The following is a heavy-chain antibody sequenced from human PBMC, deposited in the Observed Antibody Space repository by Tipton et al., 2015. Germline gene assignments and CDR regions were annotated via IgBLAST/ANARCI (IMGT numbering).Heavy chain of an antibody. CDR3: ARDAWAGDTRGFYYIY. Sequence: TLSLTCSVSSDSISKYYWSWIRQPPGKELEWIGYIQYSGSTNYNPSLKSRVSISVDTSKNQSSLRLNSVTAADTAVYYCARDAWAGDTRGFYYIYWGRGTLVSVSS. CDR1: SDSISKYY. D-gene: IGHD3-22*01. J-gene: IGHJ4*02. V-gene: IGHV4-59*01. CDR2: IQYSGST.